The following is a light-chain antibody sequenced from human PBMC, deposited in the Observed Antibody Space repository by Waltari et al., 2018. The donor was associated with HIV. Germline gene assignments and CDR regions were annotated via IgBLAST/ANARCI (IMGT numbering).Light chain of an antibody. J-gene: IGLJ3*02. V-gene: IGLV2-23*01. CDR1: SSDVGSYNV. CDR2: EDN. CDR3: CSYTGSTTWV. Sequence: QSALTQPASVSGSPGQPITIPCTGTSSDVGSYNVVSWYQQHPGKAPKLMIYEDNKRPSGVSNLFSGSKSGNTASLTISGLQAEDEADYYCCSYTGSTTWVFGGGTKLTVL.